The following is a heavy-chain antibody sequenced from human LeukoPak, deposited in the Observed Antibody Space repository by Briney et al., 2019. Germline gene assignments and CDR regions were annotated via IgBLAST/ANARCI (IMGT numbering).Heavy chain of an antibody. J-gene: IGHJ6*02. CDR3: ARAPVTYYDFWSGYSYYYYYGMDV. D-gene: IGHD3-3*01. CDR2: MNPNSGNT. Sequence: ASVKVSCKASGYTFTSYDINWVRQATGQGLEWMGWMNPNSGNTGYAQKFQGRVTMTRNTSISTAYMKLSSLRSEDTAVYYCARAPVTYYDFWSGYSYYYYYGMDVWGQGTTVTVSS. V-gene: IGHV1-8*01. CDR1: GYTFTSYD.